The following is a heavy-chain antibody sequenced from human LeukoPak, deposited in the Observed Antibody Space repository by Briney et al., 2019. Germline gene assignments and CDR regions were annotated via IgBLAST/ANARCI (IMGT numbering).Heavy chain of an antibody. CDR3: ARGIAAAGPFDY. Sequence: PSETLSLTCAVYGXSFSGYYWSWIRQPPGKGLEWIGEINHSGSTNYNPSLKSRVTISVDTSKNQFSLKLSSVTAADTAVYYCARGIAAAGPFDYWGQGTLVTVSS. V-gene: IGHV4-34*01. J-gene: IGHJ4*02. D-gene: IGHD6-13*01. CDR2: INHSGST. CDR1: GXSFSGYY.